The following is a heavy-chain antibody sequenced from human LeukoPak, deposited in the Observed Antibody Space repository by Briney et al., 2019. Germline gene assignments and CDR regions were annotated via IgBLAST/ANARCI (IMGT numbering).Heavy chain of an antibody. V-gene: IGHV1-69*02. CDR3: ASEIENVDTGIEY. D-gene: IGHD5-18*01. Sequence: SVKVSCKASGGSFNSFNINWVRQAPGQGLDWMGRVIPILGMANYAQKFQGRVKITADKSTTTAYMELSRLRSEDTAVYFCASEIENVDTGIEYWGQGTLVTVSS. J-gene: IGHJ4*02. CDR1: GGSFNSFN. CDR2: VIPILGMA.